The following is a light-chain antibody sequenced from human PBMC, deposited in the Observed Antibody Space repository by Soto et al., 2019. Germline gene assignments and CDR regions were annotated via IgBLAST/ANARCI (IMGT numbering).Light chain of an antibody. J-gene: IGLJ1*01. CDR2: DNN. Sequence: QSVLTQPPSVSAAPGQKGTISCSGISSNIGNNYVSWYQQLPGTAPKLLIYDNNKRPSGIPDRFSGSKSGTSATLGITGLQTGDEAEYYCGTWDSSLSAYVFGTGTKVTVL. V-gene: IGLV1-51*01. CDR3: GTWDSSLSAYV. CDR1: SSNIGNNY.